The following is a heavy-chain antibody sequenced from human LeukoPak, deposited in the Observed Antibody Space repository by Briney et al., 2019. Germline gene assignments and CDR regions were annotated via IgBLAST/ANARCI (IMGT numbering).Heavy chain of an antibody. CDR2: ISGSGGST. V-gene: IGHV3-23*01. J-gene: IGHJ3*02. CDR1: GFTLSSYA. Sequence: GGSLRLSCAVSGFTLSSYAMSWVRQAPGKGLEWVLGISGSGGSTYYADSVKGRFTISRDNSKNTLYLQVNSLRAEDTAVYYCAKDTTLVLDAFDIWGQGTMVTVSS. D-gene: IGHD1-1*01. CDR3: AKDTTLVLDAFDI.